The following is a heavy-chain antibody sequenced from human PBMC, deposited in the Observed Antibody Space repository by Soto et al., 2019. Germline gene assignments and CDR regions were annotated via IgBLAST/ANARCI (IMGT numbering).Heavy chain of an antibody. Sequence: QVQLQQWGAGLLKPSETLSLTCAVYGGSFSGYYWSWIRQPPGKGLEWIGEINHSGSTNYNPSLKSRVTISVDTSKNQFSLKLSSVTAADTAVYYCARVGSGSYWVDSDYWGQGTLVTVSS. CDR3: ARVGSGSYWVDSDY. CDR1: GGSFSGYY. D-gene: IGHD3-10*01. V-gene: IGHV4-34*01. CDR2: INHSGST. J-gene: IGHJ4*02.